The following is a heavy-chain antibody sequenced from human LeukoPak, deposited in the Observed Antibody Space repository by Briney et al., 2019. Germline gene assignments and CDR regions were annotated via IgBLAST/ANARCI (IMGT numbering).Heavy chain of an antibody. J-gene: IGHJ4*02. Sequence: PGGSLRLSCAASGFTFSSYSMNWVRQAPGKGLEWVSSISSSSYIYYADSVKGRFTISRDNAKNSLYLQMNSLRAEDTAVYYCAGGQGSSWYLYYFDYWGQGTLVTVSS. V-gene: IGHV3-21*01. CDR3: AGGQGSSWYLYYFDY. CDR2: ISSSSYI. D-gene: IGHD6-13*01. CDR1: GFTFSSYS.